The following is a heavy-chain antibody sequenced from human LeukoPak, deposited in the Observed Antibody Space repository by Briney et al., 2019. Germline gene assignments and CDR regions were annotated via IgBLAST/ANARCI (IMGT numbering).Heavy chain of an antibody. CDR2: ISGSGGST. CDR1: GFTFSSYA. CDR3: AKRKSATTCFDY. Sequence: PGGSLRLSCAASGFTFSSYAMSWVRHAPGKGLEWVSAISGSGGSTYYADSGKGRFTISRDNSTNTLYLQMNSLRAEDTAVSYCAKRKSATTCFDYWGQGTLATVSS. D-gene: IGHD4-17*01. J-gene: IGHJ4*02. V-gene: IGHV3-23*01.